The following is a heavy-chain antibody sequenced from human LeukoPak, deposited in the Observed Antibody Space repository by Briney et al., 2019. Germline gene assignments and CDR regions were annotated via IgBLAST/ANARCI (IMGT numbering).Heavy chain of an antibody. J-gene: IGHJ4*02. CDR3: AKDSGYYYGSGSYYNS. Sequence: GGSLRLSCAASGSTFSSYGMHWVRQAPGKGLEWVAFIRYDGSNKYYADSVKGRFTISRDNSKNTLYLQMNSLRAEDTAVYYCAKDSGYYYGSGSYYNSWGQGILVTVSS. CDR1: GSTFSSYG. V-gene: IGHV3-30*02. CDR2: IRYDGSNK. D-gene: IGHD3-10*01.